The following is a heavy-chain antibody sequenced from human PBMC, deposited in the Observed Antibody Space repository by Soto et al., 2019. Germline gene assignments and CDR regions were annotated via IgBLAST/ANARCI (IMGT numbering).Heavy chain of an antibody. CDR2: IYYSGST. CDR3: VRDYYDSSVLHDYYYGMDV. Sequence: SETLSLTCTVSGGSISSSSYYWGWIRQPPGKGLEWIGSIYYSGSTYYNPSLKSRVTISVDTSKNQFSLELSSVTAADTAVYYCVRDYYDSSVLHDYYYGMDVWGQGTTVTVSS. J-gene: IGHJ6*02. CDR1: GGSISSSSYY. D-gene: IGHD3-22*01. V-gene: IGHV4-39*02.